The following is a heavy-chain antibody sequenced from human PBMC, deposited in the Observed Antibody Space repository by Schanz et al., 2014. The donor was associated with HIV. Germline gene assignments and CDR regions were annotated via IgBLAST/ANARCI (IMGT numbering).Heavy chain of an antibody. CDR1: GYGYIFTTYY. CDR3: ARDSSNYAPDY. D-gene: IGHD4-4*01. V-gene: IGHV1-46*01. J-gene: IGHJ4*02. Sequence: QAQLVQSGAEVKKPGASVKISCKASGYGYIFTTYYIHWVRQAPGQGLEWVGQINPPGTSTRLAQKFHGRVTMTRDTATSTVYMELNSLRSEDTAVYYCARDSSNYAPDYWGQGTLVTVSS. CDR2: INPPGTST.